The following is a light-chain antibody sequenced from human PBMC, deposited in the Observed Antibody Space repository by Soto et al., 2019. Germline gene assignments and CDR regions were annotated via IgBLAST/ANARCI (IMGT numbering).Light chain of an antibody. Sequence: DIQLTQAASTLSESVGDRVTITCRASQSISNFLAWYQKKPGRGPDLLIFDASRLEGGVPSRFSGTGSGTEFTLTISSLQPDDFATYYCQQYNNDPPWTFGQGTKVDIK. CDR2: DAS. V-gene: IGKV1-5*01. J-gene: IGKJ1*01. CDR3: QQYNNDPPWT. CDR1: QSISNF.